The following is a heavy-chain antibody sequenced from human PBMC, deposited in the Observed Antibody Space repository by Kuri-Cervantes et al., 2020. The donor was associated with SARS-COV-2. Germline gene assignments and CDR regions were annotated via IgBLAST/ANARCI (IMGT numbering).Heavy chain of an antibody. CDR3: AGGGLELQPGYFRH. CDR1: GGSVSRGSYY. CDR2: IYYSGSA. D-gene: IGHD1-7*01. Sequence: SETLSLTCTASGGSVSRGSYYWSWIRQPPGKGLEWIGYIYYSGSANYNPSLKSRVTISVDTAKNHFSLKLNSVTAADTAVYYCAGGGLELQPGYFRHWGQGTLVTVSS. J-gene: IGHJ1*01. V-gene: IGHV4-61*01.